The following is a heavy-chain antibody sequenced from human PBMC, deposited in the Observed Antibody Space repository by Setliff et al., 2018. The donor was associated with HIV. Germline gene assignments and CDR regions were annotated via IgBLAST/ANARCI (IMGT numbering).Heavy chain of an antibody. J-gene: IGHJ4*02. CDR3: VHSLLGAPMVDY. D-gene: IGHD3-16*01. CDR2: ACHSGRT. Sequence: LSLTCTVSGVFFSSDYYWGWIRQSPGKGLEWIGNACHSGRTYYNPSLKSRVAMSIDTSKNQFSLRLNSVTAADTAMYYCVHSLLGAPMVDYWGQGTLVTVSS. V-gene: IGHV4-38-2*02. CDR1: GVFFSSDYY.